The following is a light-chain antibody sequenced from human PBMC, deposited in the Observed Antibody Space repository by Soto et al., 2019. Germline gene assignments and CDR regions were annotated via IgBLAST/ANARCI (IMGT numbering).Light chain of an antibody. CDR1: SSDVGGYNY. V-gene: IGLV2-8*01. CDR2: DVS. Sequence: QSVLTQPPSASGSPGQSVTISCTGTSSDVGGYNYVSWYQQHPGKAPKFLIFDVSRRPSGVPDRFSGSKSGNTASLTVSGLQADDEADYYCRSYAGSNNPVIFGGGTKLTVL. J-gene: IGLJ2*01. CDR3: RSYAGSNNPVI.